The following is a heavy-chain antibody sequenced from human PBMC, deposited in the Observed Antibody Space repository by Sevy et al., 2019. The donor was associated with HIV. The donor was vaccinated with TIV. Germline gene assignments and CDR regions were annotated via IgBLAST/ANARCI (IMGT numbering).Heavy chain of an antibody. V-gene: IGHV4-59*11. J-gene: IGHJ6*02. CDR3: AREVHFYSSGFSAGMDV. D-gene: IGHD3-10*01. Sequence: SETLSLTCSVSGVSISSHFWSWIRQPPGKGLEWIGYFYLSGSATYHPSLKSRVTISGDTSKNQFSLKLTSVTAADTAVYYCAREVHFYSSGFSAGMDVWGQGTTVTVSS. CDR1: GVSISSHF. CDR2: FYLSGSA.